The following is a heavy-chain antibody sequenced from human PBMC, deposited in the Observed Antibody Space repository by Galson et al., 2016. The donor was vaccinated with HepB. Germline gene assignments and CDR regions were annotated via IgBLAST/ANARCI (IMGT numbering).Heavy chain of an antibody. D-gene: IGHD4-23*01. J-gene: IGHJ2*01. CDR1: GFTFSSYW. Sequence: SLRLSCAASGFTFSSYWMSWVRQAPGKGLEWVAIIKEGGSVKYYGGSVEGRFTISRDNPKNSVYLQMTSLRAEDTALYYCARVFGADYGGIWYSDLWGRGTLVTVSS. V-gene: IGHV3-7*01. CDR2: IKEGGSVK. CDR3: ARVFGADYGGIWYSDL.